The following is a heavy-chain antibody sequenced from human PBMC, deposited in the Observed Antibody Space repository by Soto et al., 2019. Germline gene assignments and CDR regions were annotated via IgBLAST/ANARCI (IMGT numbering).Heavy chain of an antibody. CDR3: ARVMNYYDSSGYPDY. Sequence: GASVKVSCKASGYTFTSYGISWVRQAPGQGLEWMGWISAYNGNTNYAQKLQGRVTMTTDTSTSTAYMELRSLRSDDTAVYYCARVMNYYDSSGYPDYWGQGTLVTAPQ. V-gene: IGHV1-18*01. CDR1: GYTFTSYG. J-gene: IGHJ4*02. CDR2: ISAYNGNT. D-gene: IGHD3-22*01.